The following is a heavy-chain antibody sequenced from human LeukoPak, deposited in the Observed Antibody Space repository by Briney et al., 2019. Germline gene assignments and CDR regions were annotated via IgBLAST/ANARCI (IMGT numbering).Heavy chain of an antibody. CDR2: IYHSGST. Sequence: KTSQTLSLTCAVSGGSISSGGYSWSWIRQPPGKGLEWIGYIYHSGSTYYNPSLKSRVTISVDTSKNQFSLKLTSVTAADTAVYYCARGVWYCSSTSCYTRNYYYGMDVWGQGTTVTVSS. CDR1: GGSISSGGYS. D-gene: IGHD2-2*02. CDR3: ARGVWYCSSTSCYTRNYYYGMDV. J-gene: IGHJ6*02. V-gene: IGHV4-30-2*01.